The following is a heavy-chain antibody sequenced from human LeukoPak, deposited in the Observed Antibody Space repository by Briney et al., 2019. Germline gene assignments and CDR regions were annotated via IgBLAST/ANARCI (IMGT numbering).Heavy chain of an antibody. J-gene: IGHJ4*02. CDR3: ARDVGSGGGTFPTYHFDF. Sequence: SETLSLTCTVSGGSISNFWDWIRQPAGKGLEWIGRIYSSGDTNYNPSLKSRVTMSVDTPKNQFSLRLSSLTAADTAVYFCARDVGSGGGTFPTYHFDFWGPGTLVTVSS. CDR1: GGSISNF. CDR2: IYSSGDT. V-gene: IGHV4-4*07. D-gene: IGHD3-10*01.